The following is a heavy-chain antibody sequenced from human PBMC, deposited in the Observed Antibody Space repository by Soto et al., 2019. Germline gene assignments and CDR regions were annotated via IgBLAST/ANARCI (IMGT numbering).Heavy chain of an antibody. CDR1: GFTFSSYA. J-gene: IGHJ4*02. V-gene: IGHV3-30-3*01. CDR2: ISYDGSNK. Sequence: GGSLRLSCAASGFTFSSYAMHWVRQAPGKGLEWVAVISYDGSNKYYADSVKGRFTISRDNSKNTLYLQMNSLRAEDTAVYYCARWYSSGWYYFDYWGQGTLVTVSS. CDR3: ARWYSSGWYYFDY. D-gene: IGHD6-19*01.